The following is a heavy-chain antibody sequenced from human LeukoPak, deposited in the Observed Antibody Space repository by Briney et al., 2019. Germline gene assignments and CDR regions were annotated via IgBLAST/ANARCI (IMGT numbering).Heavy chain of an antibody. J-gene: IGHJ4*02. CDR2: ISSSGGST. Sequence: PGGSLRLSCAASGFTFSSYVMSWVRQAPGKGLEWVSVISSSGGSTYYADSVKGRFTISRDNSKNTLYLQMNSLRAEDTAVYYCAKDREWELLRGLNDYWGQGTLVTVSS. CDR3: AKDREWELLRGLNDY. V-gene: IGHV3-23*01. CDR1: GFTFSSYV. D-gene: IGHD1-26*01.